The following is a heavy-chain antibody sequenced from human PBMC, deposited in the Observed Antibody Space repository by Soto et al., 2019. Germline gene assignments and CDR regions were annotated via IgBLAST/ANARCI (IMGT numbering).Heavy chain of an antibody. CDR1: GFSFTTYG. CDR3: ARGVVTGIVGIFGSPLDI. J-gene: IGHJ3*02. V-gene: IGHV3-33*01. D-gene: IGHD1-1*01. CDR2: IGYDGNNK. Sequence: QVQLVESGGGWVQPGRSLRLSCEATGFSFTTYGMHWVRQAPGKGLEWVAVIGYDGNNKYYADSVEGRFTISRDNSKNTVYLQMKSRRGDDTAVDYCARGVVTGIVGIFGSPLDIWGQGTVVTVSS.